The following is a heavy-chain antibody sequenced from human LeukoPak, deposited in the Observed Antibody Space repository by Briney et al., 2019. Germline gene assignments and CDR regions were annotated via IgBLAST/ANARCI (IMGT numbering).Heavy chain of an antibody. V-gene: IGHV4-59*12. CDR3: ARDRLSLGAFDI. J-gene: IGHJ3*02. CDR2: IYHSEST. CDR1: GGSISSYY. Sequence: SETLSLTCTVSGGSISSYYWSWIRQPAGKGLEWIGSIYHSESTYYNPSLKSRVTISLDTSKNQFSLRLSSLTAADTAVYYCARDRLSLGAFDIWGQGTMVTVSS. D-gene: IGHD7-27*01.